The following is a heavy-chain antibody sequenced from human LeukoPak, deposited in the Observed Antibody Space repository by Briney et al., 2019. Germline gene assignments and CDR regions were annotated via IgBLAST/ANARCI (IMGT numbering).Heavy chain of an antibody. V-gene: IGHV3-33*01. D-gene: IGHD2-15*01. CDR2: IWYDGSNK. CDR3: ARVSGYCSGGSCYVIDAFDI. Sequence: GGSLRLSCAASGFTFSSYGMHWVRQAPGKGLEWVAVIWYDGSNKYYADSVKGRFTISRDNSKNTLYLQMNSLSAEDTAVYYCARVSGYCSGGSCYVIDAFDIWGQGTMVTVSS. J-gene: IGHJ3*02. CDR1: GFTFSSYG.